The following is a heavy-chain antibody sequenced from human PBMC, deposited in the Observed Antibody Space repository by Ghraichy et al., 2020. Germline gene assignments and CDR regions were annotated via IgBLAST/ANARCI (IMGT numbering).Heavy chain of an antibody. D-gene: IGHD5-18*01. CDR2: INHSGST. J-gene: IGHJ5*02. V-gene: IGHV4-34*01. CDR1: GGSFSGYY. CDR3: ARRGRIQLKTSSWFDP. Sequence: SETLSLTCAVYGGSFSGYYWSWIRQPPGKGLEWIGEINHSGSTNYNPSLKSRVTISVDTSKNQFSLKLSSVTAADTAVYYCARRGRIQLKTSSWFDPWGQGTLVTVSS.